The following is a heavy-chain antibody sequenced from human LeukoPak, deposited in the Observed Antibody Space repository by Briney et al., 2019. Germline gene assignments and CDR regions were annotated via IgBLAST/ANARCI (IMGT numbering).Heavy chain of an antibody. CDR3: AKDLGRSIMVRGGFDY. CDR2: ISYDGSNK. V-gene: IGHV3-30*18. D-gene: IGHD3-10*01. J-gene: IGHJ4*02. CDR1: GFTFSSYG. Sequence: GRSLRLSCAASGFTFSSYGMHWVRQALGKGLEWVAVISYDGSNKYYADSVKGRFTISRDNSKNTLYLQMNSLRAEDTAMYYCAKDLGRSIMVRGGFDYWGQGTLVTVSS.